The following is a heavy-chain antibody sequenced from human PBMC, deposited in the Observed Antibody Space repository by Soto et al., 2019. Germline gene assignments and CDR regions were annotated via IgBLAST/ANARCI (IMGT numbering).Heavy chain of an antibody. CDR1: GFIFSGYW. CDR3: ARGSKDSYPGSRIFDF. D-gene: IGHD2-15*01. CDR2: LHSDGSTT. J-gene: IGHJ4*02. V-gene: IGHV3-74*03. Sequence: PGGSVRLSCAASGFIFSGYWMHWVRQAPGKGLVWVSRLHSDGSTTTYADSVKGRFTISRDNAKNTLYLQMNSLRAEDTAVYYCARGSKDSYPGSRIFDFWGRGTLVTVSS.